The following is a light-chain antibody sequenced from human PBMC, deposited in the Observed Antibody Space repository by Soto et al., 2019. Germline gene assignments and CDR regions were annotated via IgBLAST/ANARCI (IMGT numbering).Light chain of an antibody. CDR3: SSYRSGGTFV. CDR2: EVV. V-gene: IGLV2-18*02. J-gene: IGLJ1*01. Sequence: QSALTQPPSASGSPGQSVTISCTGTKNDIGVYDFVSWYQHHPGKAPRLIIYEVVQRPSGVPDRFSGSKSGNTASLTISGLQAEDEADYYCSSYRSGGTFVFGSGTKVTVL. CDR1: KNDIGVYDF.